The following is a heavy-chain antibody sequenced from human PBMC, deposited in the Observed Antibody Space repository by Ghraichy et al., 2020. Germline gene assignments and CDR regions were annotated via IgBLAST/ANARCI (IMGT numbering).Heavy chain of an antibody. CDR2: INHSGST. CDR1: GGSFSGYY. J-gene: IGHJ6*02. CDR3: ARGGRRAAAGAYYYYGMDV. D-gene: IGHD6-13*01. Sequence: ESLNISCAVYGGSFSGYYWSWIRQPPGKGLEWIGEINHSGSTNYNPSLKSRVTISVDTSKNQFSLKLSSVTAADTAVYYCARGGRRAAAGAYYYYGMDVWGQGTTVTVSS. V-gene: IGHV4-34*01.